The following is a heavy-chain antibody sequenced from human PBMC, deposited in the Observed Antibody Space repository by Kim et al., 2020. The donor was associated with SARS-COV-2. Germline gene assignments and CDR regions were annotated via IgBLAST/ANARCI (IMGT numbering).Heavy chain of an antibody. D-gene: IGHD3-10*01. CDR3: ARVSGSGSSTRLDY. V-gene: IGHV4-31*03. Sequence: SETLSLTCTVSGGSITSDGYFWSWIRQHPGNGLEWIGYIYYTGSTYYNPSLRSRVNILVDTSKTQFSLKLTSVTAADTAVYYCARVSGSGSSTRLDYLGQGTLVTVSS. J-gene: IGHJ4*02. CDR1: GGSITSDGYF. CDR2: IYYTGST.